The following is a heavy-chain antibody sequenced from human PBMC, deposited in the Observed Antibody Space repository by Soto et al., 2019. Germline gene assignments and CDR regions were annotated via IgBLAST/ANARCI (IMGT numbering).Heavy chain of an antibody. J-gene: IGHJ6*02. CDR2: IIPILGIA. CDR1: GGTFSSYT. CDR3: ARSNSGSYWVYYYGMDV. Sequence: SVKVSWKASGGTFSSYTISWVRQAPGQGLEWMGRIIPILGIANYAQKFQGRVTITADKSTSTAYMELSSLRSEDTAVYYCARSNSGSYWVYYYGMDVWGQGTTVTSP. D-gene: IGHD1-26*01. V-gene: IGHV1-69*02.